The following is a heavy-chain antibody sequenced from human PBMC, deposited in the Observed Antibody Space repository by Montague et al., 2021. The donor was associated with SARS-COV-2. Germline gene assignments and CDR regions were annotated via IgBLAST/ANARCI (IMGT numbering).Heavy chain of an antibody. Sequence: SLRLSCAASGFTFSSYAMHWVRQAPGKGLEWVAVISYDGSNKYYADSVKGRFTISRDNSKNTLYPQMNSLRAEDTAVYYCARTSSGYYFRAFDIWGQGTMVTVSS. J-gene: IGHJ3*02. V-gene: IGHV3-30-3*01. CDR2: ISYDGSNK. D-gene: IGHD3-22*01. CDR1: GFTFSSYA. CDR3: ARTSSGYYFRAFDI.